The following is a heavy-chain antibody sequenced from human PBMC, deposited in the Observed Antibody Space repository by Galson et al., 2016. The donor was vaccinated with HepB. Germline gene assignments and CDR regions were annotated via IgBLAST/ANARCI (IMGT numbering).Heavy chain of an antibody. CDR2: LSFSNNYA. CDR1: GFSFSSYT. Sequence: SLRLSCAASGFSFSSYTMNWVRRAPGKGLEWVSSLSFSNNYANYVDSVKGRFTVSRDNAKNSLLLEMNSLRVEDTAVYYAREDGPGAPLDCWGPGTLVTVSS. D-gene: IGHD3-10*01. CDR3: AREDGPGAPLDC. V-gene: IGHV3-21*04. J-gene: IGHJ4*02.